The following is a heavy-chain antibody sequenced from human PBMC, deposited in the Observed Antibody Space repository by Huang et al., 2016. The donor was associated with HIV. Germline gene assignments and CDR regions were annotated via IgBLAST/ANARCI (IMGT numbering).Heavy chain of an antibody. CDR2: INHSESS. CDR3: ARGQGGYYYYYMDV. J-gene: IGHJ6*03. V-gene: IGHV4-34*01. Sequence: QVQLQQWGAGLLRPSETLSLTCAVYGGSFSGYYGPWIRPPPGKGLEWIGEINHSESSNYNPSLKSRVTISVDTSRNQFSLTLTSVTAADTAVYYCARGQGGYYYYYMDVWGKGTTVTVSS. CDR1: GGSFSGYY.